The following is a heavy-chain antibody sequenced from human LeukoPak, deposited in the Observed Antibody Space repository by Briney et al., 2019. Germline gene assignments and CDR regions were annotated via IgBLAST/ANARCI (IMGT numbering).Heavy chain of an antibody. Sequence: PGGSLRLSCAASGFTFSSYAMHWVRQAPGKGLEWVAVISYDGSSKYYADSVKGRFTISRDNSKNTLYLQMNSLRAEDTAVYYCARILVGATNFDYWGQGTLVTVSS. CDR1: GFTFSSYA. CDR2: ISYDGSSK. CDR3: ARILVGATNFDY. J-gene: IGHJ4*02. D-gene: IGHD1-26*01. V-gene: IGHV3-30*04.